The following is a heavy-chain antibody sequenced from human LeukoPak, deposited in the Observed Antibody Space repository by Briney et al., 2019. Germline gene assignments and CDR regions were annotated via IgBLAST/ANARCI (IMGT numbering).Heavy chain of an antibody. D-gene: IGHD6-19*01. CDR1: GGSISSYY. V-gene: IGHV4-59*01. CDR3: ARGVLHSSGWYVSRFDY. CDR2: IYYTGST. Sequence: SETLSLTCTVSGGSISSYYWSWIRQPPGKGLEWIGYIYYTGSTNYNPSLKSRVTISVDTSKNQFSLKVSSVTAADTAVYYCARGVLHSSGWYVSRFDYWGQGTLVTVSS. J-gene: IGHJ4*02.